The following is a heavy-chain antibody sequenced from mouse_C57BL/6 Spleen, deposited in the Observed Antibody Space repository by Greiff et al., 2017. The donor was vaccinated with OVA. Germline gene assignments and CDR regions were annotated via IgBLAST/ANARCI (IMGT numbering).Heavy chain of an antibody. V-gene: IGHV3-6*01. CDR3: ARGDYDGSWYFDV. CDR2: ISYDGSN. Sequence: EVKLQESGPGLVKPSQSLSLTCSVTGYSITSGYYWNWIRQFPGNKLEWMGYISYDGSNNYNPSLKNRISITRDTSKNQFFLKLNSVTTEDTATXYCARGDYDGSWYFDVWGTGTTVTVSS. J-gene: IGHJ1*03. CDR1: GYSITSGYY. D-gene: IGHD2-4*01.